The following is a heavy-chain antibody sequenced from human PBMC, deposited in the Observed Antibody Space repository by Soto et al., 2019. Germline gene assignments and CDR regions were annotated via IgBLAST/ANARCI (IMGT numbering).Heavy chain of an antibody. Sequence: QVQLQESGPGLVKPSQTLSLTCTVSGGSISSGGYYWNWILKHPGKGLEWIGYIYYICSTYYHPYLKSRVTITLDTSKNQFSLKLSSVTAADTAVYYCARSVFPWGQGTLVTVSS. V-gene: IGHV4-31*03. CDR3: ARSVFP. CDR2: IYYICST. J-gene: IGHJ5*02. CDR1: GGSISSGGYY.